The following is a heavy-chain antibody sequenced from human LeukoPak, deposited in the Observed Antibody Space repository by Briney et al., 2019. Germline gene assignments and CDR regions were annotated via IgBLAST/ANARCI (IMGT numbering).Heavy chain of an antibody. CDR2: IYYDGTNK. CDR3: ARQTTLAKDF. CDR1: GFIFSNYG. D-gene: IGHD1-7*01. Sequence: GGSLRLSCATSGFIFSNYGMHWVRQAPGKGLEWVGLIYYDGTNKYYANSVKGRFTISRDNSKNTLFLQMNSLRVEDTAVYYCARQTTLAKDFWGQGTLVTVSS. J-gene: IGHJ4*02. V-gene: IGHV3-30*12.